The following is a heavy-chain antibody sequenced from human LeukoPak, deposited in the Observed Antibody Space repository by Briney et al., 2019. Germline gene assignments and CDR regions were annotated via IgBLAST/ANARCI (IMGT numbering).Heavy chain of an antibody. D-gene: IGHD6-13*01. V-gene: IGHV3-21*01. J-gene: IGHJ5*02. CDR1: GFTLTTYG. CDR2: ISSSSIYI. CDR3: ARGYSSSPNWFDP. Sequence: PGGSLRLSCAASGFTLTTYGMHWVRQAPGKGLEWVSSISSSSIYIYYADSVKGRFTISRDNAKNSLYLQMNSLRAEDTAVYYCARGYSSSPNWFDPWGQGTLVTVSS.